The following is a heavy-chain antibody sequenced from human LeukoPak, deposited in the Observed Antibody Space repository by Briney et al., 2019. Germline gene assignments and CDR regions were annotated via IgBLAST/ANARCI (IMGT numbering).Heavy chain of an antibody. D-gene: IGHD6-19*01. CDR2: IQRDGSEK. Sequence: GGSLRLSCAASGFTFINYWMNWVRQAPGKGLEWVASIQRDGSEKYYVESVKGRFTISRDNAKNSLYLQMNSLRAEDTAVYYCARQGSSSGKWGQGTLVTVSS. V-gene: IGHV3-7*01. CDR3: ARQGSSSGK. CDR1: GFTFINYW. J-gene: IGHJ1*01.